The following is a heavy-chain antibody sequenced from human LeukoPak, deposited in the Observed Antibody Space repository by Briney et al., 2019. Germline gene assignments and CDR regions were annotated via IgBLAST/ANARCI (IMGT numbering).Heavy chain of an antibody. V-gene: IGHV3-48*01. CDR2: ISSSSTI. CDR3: AKVAYSYGYFPYGMDV. Sequence: GGSLRLSCAASGFTFSSYSMNWVRQAPGKGLEWVSYISSSSTIYYADSVKGRFTISRDNAKNSLYLQMNSLRAEDTAVYYCAKVAYSYGYFPYGMDVWGQGTTVTVSS. CDR1: GFTFSSYS. J-gene: IGHJ6*02. D-gene: IGHD5-18*01.